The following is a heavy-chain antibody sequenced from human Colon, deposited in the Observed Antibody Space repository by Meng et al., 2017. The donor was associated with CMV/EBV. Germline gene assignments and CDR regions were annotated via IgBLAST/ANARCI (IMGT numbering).Heavy chain of an antibody. CDR1: GFTFDGYA. V-gene: IGHV3-9*01. CDR2: INWNSDHI. CDR3: AKDRMIVDPQGFDY. D-gene: IGHD3-22*01. Sequence: SLKISCEVSGFTFDGYAMHWVRQGPGKGLEWVSGINWNSDHIEYADSVKGRFTMSRDNSKNTVFLQMRSLRAEDTASYYCAKDRMIVDPQGFDYWGQGTLVTVSS. J-gene: IGHJ4*02.